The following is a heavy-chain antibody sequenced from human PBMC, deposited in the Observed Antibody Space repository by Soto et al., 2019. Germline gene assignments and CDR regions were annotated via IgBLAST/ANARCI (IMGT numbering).Heavy chain of an antibody. J-gene: IGHJ6*02. V-gene: IGHV1-46*01. D-gene: IGHD5-18*01. CDR1: GYTFTTYY. CDR3: ARRAYNYANMDV. Sequence: QVQLVQSGAEMKKPGASVKVSCETSGYTFTTYYMHWVRRAPGQGLEWMGMINPSGGSTSYAQKFQGRVTMTRDTSTRTIYMELSSLRFDDTAIYYCARRAYNYANMDVWGQGTTVTVSS. CDR2: INPSGGST.